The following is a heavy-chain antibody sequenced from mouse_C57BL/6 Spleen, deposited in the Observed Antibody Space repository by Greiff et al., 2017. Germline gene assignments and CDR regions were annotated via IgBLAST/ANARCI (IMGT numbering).Heavy chain of an antibody. Sequence: QVQLKESGPGLVAPSQSLSITCTVSGFSLTSYGVHWVRQPPGKGLEWLVVIWSDGSTTYNSALKSRLSISKDNSKSQVFLKMNSLQTDDTAMYYCARHKIYYDYDGSAMDYWGQGTSVTVSS. D-gene: IGHD2-4*01. J-gene: IGHJ4*01. CDR3: ARHKIYYDYDGSAMDY. CDR1: GFSLTSYG. CDR2: IWSDGST. V-gene: IGHV2-6-1*01.